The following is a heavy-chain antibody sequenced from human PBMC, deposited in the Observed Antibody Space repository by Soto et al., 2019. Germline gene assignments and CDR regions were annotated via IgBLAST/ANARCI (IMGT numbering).Heavy chain of an antibody. CDR2: IYYSGTT. Sequence: QLQLQESGPGLVKPSETLSLTCTVSGGSISSSRHDWGWIRQPPGKGLEWIGSIYYSGTTYYNPSLKRRVTISLDTSKNQFALKLSSVTAADTAVYYCARSGNWYFDYWGQGTLVTVSS. D-gene: IGHD1-1*01. CDR3: ARSGNWYFDY. V-gene: IGHV4-39*01. J-gene: IGHJ4*02. CDR1: GGSISSSRHD.